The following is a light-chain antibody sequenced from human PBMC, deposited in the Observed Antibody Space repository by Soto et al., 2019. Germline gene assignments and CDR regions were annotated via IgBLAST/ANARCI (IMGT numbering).Light chain of an antibody. V-gene: IGKV3-15*01. J-gene: IGKJ5*01. CDR1: QSVNSN. Sequence: IVMTQYETTLSVSPGERVSLSCRASQSVNSNLAWYQQKPGQAPRLLIYGASTRATGIPARFSGSGSGTEFTLTISSLQSEDFAVYFCQQYNNWPPITFGQGTRLEIK. CDR3: QQYNNWPPIT. CDR2: GAS.